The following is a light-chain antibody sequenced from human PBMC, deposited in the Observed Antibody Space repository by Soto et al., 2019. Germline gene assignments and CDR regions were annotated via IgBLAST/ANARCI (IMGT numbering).Light chain of an antibody. V-gene: IGKV1-5*03. Sequence: DTQMTQSPSTLSAYVGDRVIITCRASQSISSWLAWYQQKPGKAPKLLIYGASNLESGVPSRFSGSGSGTEFTLTISSLQPDDSATYYCQHYDTYPYTFGQGTKLEIK. CDR2: GAS. CDR1: QSISSW. J-gene: IGKJ2*01. CDR3: QHYDTYPYT.